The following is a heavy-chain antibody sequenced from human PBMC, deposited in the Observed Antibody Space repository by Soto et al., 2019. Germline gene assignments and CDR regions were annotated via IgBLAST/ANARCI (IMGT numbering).Heavy chain of an antibody. J-gene: IGHJ4*02. CDR1: GGSISNNSYF. Sequence: SETLSLTCTVSGGSISNNSYFWNWIRQPPGKGLEWIGNIFYSGSANYSPSLKSRVTISVHTSSSQFSLELSSVTAADTAVYYCARGLISGSHYSGGWYYFDSWGQGTQVTVSS. V-gene: IGHV4-39*07. D-gene: IGHD1-26*01. CDR3: ARGLISGSHYSGGWYYFDS. CDR2: IFYSGSA.